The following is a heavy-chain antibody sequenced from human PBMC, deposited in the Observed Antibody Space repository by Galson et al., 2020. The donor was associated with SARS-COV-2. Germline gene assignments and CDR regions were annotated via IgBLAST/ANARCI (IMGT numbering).Heavy chain of an antibody. Sequence: TGGSLRLSCAASGFTFRSYAMSWVRQAPGKGLEWVSAISGRCGSTYYADSVKGRFTISRDNSKNTLYLQMNSLRAEDTAVYYCAKQTYYYDSSGYYEDTYYFDYWGQGTLVTVSS. J-gene: IGHJ4*02. V-gene: IGHV3-23*01. CDR2: ISGRCGST. CDR3: AKQTYYYDSSGYYEDTYYFDY. CDR1: GFTFRSYA. D-gene: IGHD3-22*01.